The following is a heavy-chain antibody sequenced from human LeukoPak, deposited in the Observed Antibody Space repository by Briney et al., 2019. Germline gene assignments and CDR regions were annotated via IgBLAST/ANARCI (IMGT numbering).Heavy chain of an antibody. Sequence: ASVKVSCKASGYTFTSYDINWARQATGQGLEWMGWMNPNSGSTGYAQKFQGRVTITRNTSISTAYMELSGLRSEDTAVYYCARGRSTGYPYYFEYWGQGTLVTVSS. D-gene: IGHD5-12*01. CDR1: GYTFTSYD. CDR3: ARGRSTGYPYYFEY. V-gene: IGHV1-8*03. J-gene: IGHJ4*02. CDR2: MNPNSGST.